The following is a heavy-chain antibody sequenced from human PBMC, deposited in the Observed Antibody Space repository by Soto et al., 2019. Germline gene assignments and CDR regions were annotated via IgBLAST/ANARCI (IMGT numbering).Heavy chain of an antibody. J-gene: IGHJ6*03. CDR2: ISSSSSYI. V-gene: IGHV3-21*01. Sequence: PGGSLRLSCAASGFTFSSYSMNWVRQAPGKGLEWVSSISSSSSYIYYADSVKGRFTISRDNAKNSLYLQMNSLRAEDTAVYYCARYSGYDWYYYYYYMDVWGKGTTVTVSS. CDR3: ARYSGYDWYYYYYYMDV. D-gene: IGHD5-12*01. CDR1: GFTFSSYS.